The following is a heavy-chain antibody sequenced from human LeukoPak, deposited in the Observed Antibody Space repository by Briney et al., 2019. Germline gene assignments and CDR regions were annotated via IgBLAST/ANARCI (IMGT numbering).Heavy chain of an antibody. J-gene: IGHJ3*02. CDR3: ARGPYSYDSSGAFDI. CDR2: INHSGNT. CDR1: GYSISSGSY. D-gene: IGHD3-22*01. V-gene: IGHV4-38-2*02. Sequence: SETLSLTCSVSGYSISSGSYWAWIRPRPGKGLESIGSINHSGNTYFNPSLKSRVSLSVDTAKNQFSLKMISVTAADTAVYFCARGPYSYDSSGAFDIWGQGTMVTVSS.